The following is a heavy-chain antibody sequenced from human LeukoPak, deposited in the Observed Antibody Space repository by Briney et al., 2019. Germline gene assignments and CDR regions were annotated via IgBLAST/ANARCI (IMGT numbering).Heavy chain of an antibody. CDR2: VNHSGST. V-gene: IGHV4-34*01. D-gene: IGHD4-17*01. CDR3: ANSIDFDYGDYYFDY. CDR1: GGSFSGYY. J-gene: IGHJ4*02. Sequence: SETLSLTCAVYGGSFSGYYWSWIRQPPGKGLEWIGEVNHSGSTKYSPSLKSRVTISVDTSKNQFSLKLSSVTAADTAVYYCANSIDFDYGDYYFDYWGQGALVTISS.